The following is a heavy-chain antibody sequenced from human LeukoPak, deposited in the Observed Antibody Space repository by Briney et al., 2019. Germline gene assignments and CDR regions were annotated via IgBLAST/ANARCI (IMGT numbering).Heavy chain of an antibody. CDR3: ARLRGYDSSGYYPDY. Sequence: HGESLKISCKGSGYSFTGYWIGWVRQMPGKGLEWMGILYPGDSDTRYSPSFQGQVTISADKSISTAYLQWSSLKASDTAMYYCARLRGYDSSGYYPDYWGQGTLVTVSS. CDR2: LYPGDSDT. V-gene: IGHV5-51*01. J-gene: IGHJ4*02. D-gene: IGHD3-22*01. CDR1: GYSFTGYW.